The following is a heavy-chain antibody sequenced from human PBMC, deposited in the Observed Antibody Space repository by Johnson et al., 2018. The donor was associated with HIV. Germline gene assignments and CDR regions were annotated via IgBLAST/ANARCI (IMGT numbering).Heavy chain of an antibody. J-gene: IGHJ3*02. CDR3: AKDKDACDI. CDR2: ISFDGSNK. CDR1: GFSFSPYA. Sequence: VQLVESGGGVVQPGRSLRLSCAASGFSFSPYALHWVRQTPGKWLEWVAVISFDGSNKYYGDSVKGRFTISRDNSKNTLYVQMNSLRVEDTAVYYCAKDKDACDIWCQGTMGTVAS. V-gene: IGHV3-30*04.